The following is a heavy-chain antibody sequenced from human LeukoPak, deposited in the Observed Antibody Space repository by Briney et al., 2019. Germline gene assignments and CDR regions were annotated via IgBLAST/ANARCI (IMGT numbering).Heavy chain of an antibody. CDR3: ASGSSLGQVDY. J-gene: IGHJ4*02. CDR1: GFTVSNNY. D-gene: IGHD1-26*01. Sequence: GGSLRLSCAASGFTVSNNYMTWVRQAPGKGLEWVSLICSAGGTLYADSVKGRFTISRDNSKNTLYLQMNSLRTEDTAVYYCASGSSLGQVDYWGQGTLVTVSS. CDR2: ICSAGGT. V-gene: IGHV3-66*02.